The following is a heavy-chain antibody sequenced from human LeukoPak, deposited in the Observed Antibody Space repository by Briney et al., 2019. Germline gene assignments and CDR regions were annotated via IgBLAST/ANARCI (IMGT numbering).Heavy chain of an antibody. J-gene: IGHJ4*02. V-gene: IGHV4-34*01. CDR2: INHSGST. CDR3: ARQGTAHPFDY. Sequence: SETLSLTCAVYGGSFSGYYWSWIRQPPGKGLEWIGEINHSGSTNYNPSLKSRVTISVDTSKNQFSLKLSSVTAADTAVYYCARQGTAHPFDYWGQGTLVTVSP. CDR1: GGSFSGYY. D-gene: IGHD5-18*01.